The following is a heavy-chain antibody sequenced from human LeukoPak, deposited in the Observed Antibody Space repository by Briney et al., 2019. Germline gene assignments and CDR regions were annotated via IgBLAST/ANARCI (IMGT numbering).Heavy chain of an antibody. CDR1: GGSISSSSHY. J-gene: IGHJ3*01. V-gene: IGHV4-39*01. CDR3: ARLRGIIMIPVAFDF. Sequence: SETLSLTCTVSGGSISSSSHYWGWIRQPPGKGLEWIGSIYYSGSTYYNPSLKSRVTISVDTSGNQFSLKLSSVTAADTAVYYCARLRGIIMIPVAFDFWGQGTMVTVSS. CDR2: IYYSGST. D-gene: IGHD3-22*01.